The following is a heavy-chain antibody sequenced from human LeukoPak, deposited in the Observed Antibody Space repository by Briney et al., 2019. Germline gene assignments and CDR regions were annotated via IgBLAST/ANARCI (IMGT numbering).Heavy chain of an antibody. V-gene: IGHV1-18*01. J-gene: IGHJ4*02. D-gene: IGHD2-2*01. CDR1: GYTFTSYG. CDR3: AAGYCSSTSWSEFDY. Sequence: ASVKLSCKASGYTFTSYGISWVRQAPGQGLEWMGWISTYNGNTNHAQKLQGRVTMTTDTSTSTAYMELRSLRSDDTAVYYCAAGYCSSTSWSEFDYWGQGTLVTVSS. CDR2: ISTYNGNT.